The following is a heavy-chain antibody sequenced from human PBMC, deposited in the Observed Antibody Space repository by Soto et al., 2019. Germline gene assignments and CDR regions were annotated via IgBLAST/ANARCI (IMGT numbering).Heavy chain of an antibody. Sequence: QITLKESGPTLVKPTQTLTLTCTFSGFSLSTSGVGVGWIRQAPGKALEWLALIYWNDDKRYSPSLKSRLTITKDTSKNQVVLTMTNMDPVDTAIYYCARESLRTTYFDYWGQGTLVTVSS. CDR3: ARESLRTTYFDY. D-gene: IGHD2-21*01. J-gene: IGHJ4*01. CDR1: GFSLSTSGVG. V-gene: IGHV2-5*01. CDR2: IYWNDDK.